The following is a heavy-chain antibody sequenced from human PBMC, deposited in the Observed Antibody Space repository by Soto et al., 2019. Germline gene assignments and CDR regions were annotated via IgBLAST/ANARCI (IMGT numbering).Heavy chain of an antibody. Sequence: EVQLVESGGGLVQPGGSLRLSCAASGFTFSSYAMSWVRQAPGKGLEWVSAISGSGGSTYYADSVKGRFTISRDNSKNTLYLQMNSLRAEDTAVYYCAKEGVKGRAKRITIFGVVTYYFDYWGQGTLVTVSS. V-gene: IGHV3-23*04. CDR2: ISGSGGST. CDR1: GFTFSSYA. CDR3: AKEGVKGRAKRITIFGVVTYYFDY. J-gene: IGHJ4*02. D-gene: IGHD3-3*01.